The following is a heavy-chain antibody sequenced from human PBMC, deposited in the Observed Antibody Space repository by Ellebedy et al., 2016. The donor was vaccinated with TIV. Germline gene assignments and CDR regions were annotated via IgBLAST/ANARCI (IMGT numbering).Heavy chain of an antibody. D-gene: IGHD3-10*01. CDR1: GITFSGYS. J-gene: IGHJ4*02. CDR3: ARGLYGLDS. V-gene: IGHV3-21*01. Sequence: PSETLSLTCAASGITFSGYSMNRVRQAPGKGLEWVSCISTSSDYIYYADSVKGRFTISRDNAKNSLYLQMDSLRIDDTAVYYCARGLYGLDSWGQGTLVTVSS. CDR2: ISTSSDYI.